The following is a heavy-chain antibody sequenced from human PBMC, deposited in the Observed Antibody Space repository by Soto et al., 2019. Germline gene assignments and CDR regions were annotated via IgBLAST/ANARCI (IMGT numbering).Heavy chain of an antibody. CDR1: GYTFTSYG. D-gene: IGHD2-15*01. Sequence: GASVKVSCKASGYTFTSYGISWVRQAPGQGLEWMGWISAYNGNTNYAQKLQGRVTMTTDTSTSTAYMELRSLRSDDTAVYFCARVIPHIVVVVAPNWCDPWGQGTLVTVSS. J-gene: IGHJ5*02. CDR2: ISAYNGNT. V-gene: IGHV1-18*01. CDR3: ARVIPHIVVVVAPNWCDP.